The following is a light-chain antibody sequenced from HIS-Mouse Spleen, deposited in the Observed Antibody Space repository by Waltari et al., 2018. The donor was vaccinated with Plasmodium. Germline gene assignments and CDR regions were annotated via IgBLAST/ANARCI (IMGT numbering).Light chain of an antibody. Sequence: QSALTQPRSVSGSPGQSVTISCTGTSRDVGGYNYVSWYQQHPGNPPKLMMYDVSKRPSGVPDRFSGSKSGNTASLTISGLQAEDEADYYCCSYAGSYTLVFGGGTKLTVL. V-gene: IGLV2-11*01. CDR2: DVS. J-gene: IGLJ2*01. CDR3: CSYAGSYTLV. CDR1: SRDVGGYNY.